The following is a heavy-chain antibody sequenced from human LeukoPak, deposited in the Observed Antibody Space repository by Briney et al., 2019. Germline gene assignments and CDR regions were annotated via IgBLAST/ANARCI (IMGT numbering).Heavy chain of an antibody. D-gene: IGHD1-26*01. V-gene: IGHV1-18*01. CDR1: GYIFKNYG. J-gene: IGHJ4*02. CDR2: ISGHNANT. Sequence: AAVKVSCKTSGYIFKNYGVSGVRQTPGQGVEGRGWISGHNANTKYAQTVQARVNTITDQSPNTVYMETRSLSSDDTAVYFCARDGRYSGTYLDYWGQGTLVTVSS. CDR3: ARDGRYSGTYLDY.